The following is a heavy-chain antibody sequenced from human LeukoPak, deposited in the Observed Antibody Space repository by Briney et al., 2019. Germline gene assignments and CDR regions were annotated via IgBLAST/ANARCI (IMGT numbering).Heavy chain of an antibody. Sequence: GGSLRLSCAASGFTFSSSVMSWIRQAPGKGLEWGSAIGDSGGGTHYADSVKGRFTISRDISRNTLYLQMNSLRAEDTAVYYCATQDWDWGQGTLVTVSS. D-gene: IGHD3-9*01. CDR2: IGDSGGGT. V-gene: IGHV3-23*01. CDR1: GFTFSSSV. CDR3: ATQDWD. J-gene: IGHJ4*02.